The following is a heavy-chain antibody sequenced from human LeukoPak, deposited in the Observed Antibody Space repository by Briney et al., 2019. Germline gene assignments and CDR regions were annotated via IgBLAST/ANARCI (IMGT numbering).Heavy chain of an antibody. CDR3: AREYCSSTSCSDDY. CDR2: INPKSGGT. Sequence: GASVKVSCKASGYTFTDYFMNWVRQAPGQGLEWMGWINPKSGGTVYAQKFQGRVTMTRDTSSSTAYMELSRLRFDDTVVYYCAREYCSSTSCSDDYWGQGTLVTVSS. V-gene: IGHV1-2*02. D-gene: IGHD2-2*01. J-gene: IGHJ4*02. CDR1: GYTFTDYF.